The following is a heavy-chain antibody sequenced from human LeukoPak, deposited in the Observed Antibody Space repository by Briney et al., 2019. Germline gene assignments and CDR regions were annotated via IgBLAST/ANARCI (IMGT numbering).Heavy chain of an antibody. CDR2: IIPIFGTA. D-gene: IGHD2-15*01. CDR1: GGTFSSYA. V-gene: IGHV1-69*13. J-gene: IGHJ4*02. Sequence: GASVKVSCKASGGTFSSYAISWVRQAPRQGLEWMGGIIPIFGTANYAQKFQGRVTITADESTSTAYMELSSLRSEDTAVYYCAREGSVCSGGSCYLDYWGQGTLVTVSS. CDR3: AREGSVCSGGSCYLDY.